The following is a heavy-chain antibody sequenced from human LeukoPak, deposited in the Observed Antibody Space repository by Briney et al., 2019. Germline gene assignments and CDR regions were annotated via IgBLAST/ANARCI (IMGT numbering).Heavy chain of an antibody. CDR2: ISYDGSNK. CDR1: GFPFSSYA. J-gene: IGHJ6*02. Sequence: GGSLRLSCAASGFPFSSYAMHWVRQAPGKGLEWVAVISYDGSNKYYADSVKGRFTISRDNSKNTLYLQMNSLRAEDTAVYYCARDPWQLVPPQYYYYGMDVWGQGTTVTVSS. V-gene: IGHV3-30-3*01. CDR3: ARDPWQLVPPQYYYYGMDV. D-gene: IGHD6-6*01.